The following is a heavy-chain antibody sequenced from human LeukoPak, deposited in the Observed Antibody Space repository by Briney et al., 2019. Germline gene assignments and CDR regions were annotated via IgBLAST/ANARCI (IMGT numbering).Heavy chain of an antibody. CDR1: GGSFSGYY. CDR3: ARIDSGCLDY. V-gene: IGHV4-34*01. D-gene: IGHD5-12*01. J-gene: IGHJ4*02. Sequence: SETLSLTCAVYGGSFSGYYWSWICQPPGKGLEWIGEINHSGSTNYNPSLKSRVTISVDTSKNQFSLKLSSVTAADTAVYYCARIDSGCLDYWGQGTLVTVSS. CDR2: INHSGST.